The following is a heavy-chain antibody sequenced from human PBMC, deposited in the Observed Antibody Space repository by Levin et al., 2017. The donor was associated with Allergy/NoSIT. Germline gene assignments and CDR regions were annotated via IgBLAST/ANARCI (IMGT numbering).Heavy chain of an antibody. CDR1: GYTFTGYY. D-gene: IGHD6-19*01. V-gene: IGHV1-2*06. CDR3: ARDLPPIAVAGTDY. CDR2: INPNSGGT. J-gene: IGHJ4*02. Sequence: GESLKISCKASGYTFTGYYMHWVRQAPGQGLEWMGRINPNSGGTNYAQKFQGRVTMTRDTSISTAYMELSRLRSDDTAVYYCARDLPPIAVAGTDYWGQGTLVTVSS.